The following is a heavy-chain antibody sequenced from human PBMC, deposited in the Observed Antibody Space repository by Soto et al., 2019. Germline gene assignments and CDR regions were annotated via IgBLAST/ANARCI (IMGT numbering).Heavy chain of an antibody. V-gene: IGHV4-4*02. D-gene: IGHD1-1*01. CDR1: GGSVRAPDW. CDR2: VHISGHS. CDR3: ARVRQGCSANNCYFDP. J-gene: IGHJ5*01. Sequence: QVHLQESGPGLVAPSGTLSLTCTLSGGSVRAPDWWNCVRQSPDKGLEWIAEVHISGHSNYNPSLRSRVSVAIDSSKNQFYLNLNSVTAADTAIYYCARVRQGCSANNCYFDPWGQGTQVTISS.